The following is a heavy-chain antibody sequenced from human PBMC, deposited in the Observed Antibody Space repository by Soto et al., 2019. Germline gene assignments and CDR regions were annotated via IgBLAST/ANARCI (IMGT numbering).Heavy chain of an antibody. CDR1: GFTFSSYA. CDR3: ARDFGLSVLRYFDWLSQGLDY. CDR2: ISYDGSNK. D-gene: IGHD3-9*01. J-gene: IGHJ4*02. V-gene: IGHV3-30-3*01. Sequence: QVQLVESGGGVVQPGRSLRLSCAASGFTFSSYAMHWVRQAPGKGLEWVAVISYDGSNKYYADSVKGRFTISRDNSKNTLYLQMNSLRAEDTAVYYCARDFGLSVLRYFDWLSQGLDYWGQGTLVTVSS.